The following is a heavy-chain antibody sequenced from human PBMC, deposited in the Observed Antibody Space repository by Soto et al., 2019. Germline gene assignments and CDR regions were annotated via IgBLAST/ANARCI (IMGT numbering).Heavy chain of an antibody. J-gene: IGHJ4*02. D-gene: IGHD6-13*01. CDR3: AKDMEWKQQLAPPVFDY. Sequence: GGSLRLSCAASGFTFSSYGMHWVRQAPGKGLEWVAVISYDGSNKYYADSVKGRFTISRDNSKNTLYLQMNSLRAEDTAVYYCAKDMEWKQQLAPPVFDYWGQGTLVTVSS. CDR2: ISYDGSNK. CDR1: GFTFSSYG. V-gene: IGHV3-30*18.